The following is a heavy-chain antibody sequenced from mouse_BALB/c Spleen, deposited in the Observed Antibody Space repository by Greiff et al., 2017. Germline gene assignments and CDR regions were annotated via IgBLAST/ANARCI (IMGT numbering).Heavy chain of an antibody. D-gene: IGHD2-10*01. CDR3: ARDSTYYGNYGYAMDY. Sequence: EVKLVESGGGLVKPGGSLKLSCAASGFTFSSYAMSWVRQSPEKRLEWVAEISSGGSYTYYPDTVTGRLTISRDNAKNTLYLEMSSLRSEDTAMYYCARDSTYYGNYGYAMDYWGQGTSVTVSS. J-gene: IGHJ4*01. CDR1: GFTFSSYA. V-gene: IGHV5-9-4*01. CDR2: ISSGGSYT.